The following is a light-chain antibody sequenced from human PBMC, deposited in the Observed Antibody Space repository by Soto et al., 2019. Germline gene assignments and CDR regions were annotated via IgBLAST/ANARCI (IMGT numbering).Light chain of an antibody. CDR1: SSDIGVYPF. CDR2: DVN. CDR3: SSYSTTTTPLV. Sequence: QSVLTQSASVSGSPGQSITISCTGTSSDIGVYPFVSWYQQHPGKAPTLIIYDVNSRPSGVSNRFSGSKSGNTASLAISGLQAEDEADYYCSSYSTTTTPLVFGAGTKDTDL. J-gene: IGLJ1*01. V-gene: IGLV2-14*01.